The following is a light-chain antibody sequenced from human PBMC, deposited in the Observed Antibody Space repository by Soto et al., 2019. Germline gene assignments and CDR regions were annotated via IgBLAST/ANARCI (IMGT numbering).Light chain of an antibody. CDR2: GAS. J-gene: IGKJ3*01. V-gene: IGKV3-20*01. Sequence: EIVLTQSPGTLSLSPGERATLSCRASQSVSSSYLAWYQQKPGQAPRRLIYGASSRATGIPDRFSGSGSGTDFTLTISRLEPSDFAVYYCQQYGSSPRFTFGPGTKVDIK. CDR3: QQYGSSPRFT. CDR1: QSVSSSY.